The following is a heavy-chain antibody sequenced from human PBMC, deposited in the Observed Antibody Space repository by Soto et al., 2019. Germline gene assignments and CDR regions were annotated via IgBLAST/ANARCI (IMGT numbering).Heavy chain of an antibody. CDR3: ARAHYGDYGYGMDV. CDR2: IYHSGST. V-gene: IGHV4-30-2*01. CDR1: GGSISSGGYS. J-gene: IGHJ6*02. D-gene: IGHD4-17*01. Sequence: QLQLQESGSGLVKPSQTLSLTCAVSGGSISSGGYSWSWIRQPPGKGLEWIGYIYHSGSTYYNPSLQSRVTISVDRSKNQFSLKLSSVTAADTAVYYCARAHYGDYGYGMDVWGQGTTVTVCS.